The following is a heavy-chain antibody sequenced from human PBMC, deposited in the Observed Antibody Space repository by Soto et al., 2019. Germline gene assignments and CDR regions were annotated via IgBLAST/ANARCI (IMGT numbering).Heavy chain of an antibody. CDR2: MNPNGGNT. CDR3: ARGGGRITGTTRGYWFDP. D-gene: IGHD1-7*01. J-gene: IGHJ5*02. V-gene: IGHV1-8*01. CDR1: GYTFTSYD. Sequence: QVQLVQSGAEVKKPGASVKVSCKASGYTFTSYDINWVRQATGQGLEWRGWMNPNGGNTGYAQKFQGRVTMTRNTSISTAYMELSSLRSEDTAVYYCARGGGRITGTTRGYWFDPWGQGTLVTVSS.